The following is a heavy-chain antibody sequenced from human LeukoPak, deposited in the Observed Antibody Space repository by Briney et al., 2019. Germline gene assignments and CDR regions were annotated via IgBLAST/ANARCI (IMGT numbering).Heavy chain of an antibody. V-gene: IGHV1-18*01. CDR2: ISAYNGNT. J-gene: IGHJ6*03. Sequence: ASVKVSCKASGYTFTSYGISWVRQAPGQGLEWMGWISAYNGNTNYAQKLQGRVTMTTDTSTSTAYMELRSLTSDDTAVYYCARARHYSYYYYYYMDVWGKGTTVTVSS. CDR3: ARARHYSYYYYYYMDV. CDR1: GYTFTSYG. D-gene: IGHD3-10*01.